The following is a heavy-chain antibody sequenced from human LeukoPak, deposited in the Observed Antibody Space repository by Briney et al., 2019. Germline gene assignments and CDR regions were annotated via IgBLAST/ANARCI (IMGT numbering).Heavy chain of an antibody. CDR3: ARGGASSGYFNWFDP. Sequence: SETLSLTCTVYGGSISSYYWRWIRQPPGKGLEWIGYIYYSGSTNYNPSLKPRVTISVDTSKNQFSLNLSSVTAADTAVYYCARGGASSGYFNWFDPWGQGTLVTVSS. CDR2: IYYSGST. J-gene: IGHJ5*02. CDR1: GGSISSYY. V-gene: IGHV4-59*01. D-gene: IGHD5-12*01.